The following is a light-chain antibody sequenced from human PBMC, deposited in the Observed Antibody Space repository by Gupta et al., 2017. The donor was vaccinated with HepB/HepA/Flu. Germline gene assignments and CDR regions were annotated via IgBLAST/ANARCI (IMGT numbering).Light chain of an antibody. J-gene: IGKJ1*01. CDR1: QSIRTY. V-gene: IGKV1-39*01. CDR2: GAS. CDR3: QQSCTAPWT. Sequence: DIHMTPSPSSLSASVGDRVTITCRTSQSIRTYFNLYHQKPGTAPKLLVSGASNLQTGVPSRFSGSGAETDFTLTISGLQPEDLATYYCQQSCTAPWTFGQGTKVEIK.